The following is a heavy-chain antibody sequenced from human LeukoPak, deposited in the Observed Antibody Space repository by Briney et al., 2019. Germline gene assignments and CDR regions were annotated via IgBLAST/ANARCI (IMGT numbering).Heavy chain of an antibody. CDR2: IVVGSGNT. D-gene: IGHD3-22*01. Sequence: SVKVSCKASGFTFTSSAMQWVRQARGQRLEWIGWIVVGSGNTNYAQKSQERVTITRDMSTSTAYMELSSLRSEDTAVYYCAAAAINYYDSSGYAFDIWGQGTMVTVSS. J-gene: IGHJ3*02. CDR1: GFTFTSSA. V-gene: IGHV1-58*02. CDR3: AAAAINYYDSSGYAFDI.